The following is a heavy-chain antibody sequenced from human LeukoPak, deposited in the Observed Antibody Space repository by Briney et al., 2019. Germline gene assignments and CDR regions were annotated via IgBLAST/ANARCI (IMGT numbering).Heavy chain of an antibody. V-gene: IGHV5-51*01. Sequence: GESLKISCKGSGYSFTSYWIGWVRQMPGKGLEWMGIIYPGDSDTRYSPSFQGQVTISADKSISTAYLQWSSLKASDTAVYYCASSLIVWGVIDAFDIWGQGTMVTVSS. CDR2: IYPGDSDT. CDR1: GYSFTSYW. J-gene: IGHJ3*02. CDR3: ASSLIVWGVIDAFDI. D-gene: IGHD3-10*01.